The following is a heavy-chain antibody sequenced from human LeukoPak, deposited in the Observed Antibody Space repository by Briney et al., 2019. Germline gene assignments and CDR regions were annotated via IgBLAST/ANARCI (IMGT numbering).Heavy chain of an antibody. CDR3: ARHEGGNLDFDY. D-gene: IGHD4-23*01. CDR2: IHYSGGT. Sequence: SETLSLTCTVSGGSIKSYYWSWIRQPPGKGLEWIGYIHYSGGTNYNPSLESRVTISVDTSKNQFSPNLSSVTAADTAVYYCARHEGGNLDFDYWGQGTLVTVSS. J-gene: IGHJ4*02. CDR1: GGSIKSYY. V-gene: IGHV4-59*08.